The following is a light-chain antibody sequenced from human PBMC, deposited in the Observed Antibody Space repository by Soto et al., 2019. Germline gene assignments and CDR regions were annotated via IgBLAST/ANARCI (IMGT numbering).Light chain of an antibody. CDR1: QDISNY. CDR3: QQYDDVPPT. CDR2: DAS. Sequence: DIQMTQSPSSLSASVGDRVTITGQARQDISNYLNWYPQKPCKAPELLIYDASNLETGVPSRFSGSGSGTDFTFNISTLQTEDFATYYCQQYDDVPPTFGPRNKVDF. V-gene: IGKV1-33*01. J-gene: IGKJ3*01.